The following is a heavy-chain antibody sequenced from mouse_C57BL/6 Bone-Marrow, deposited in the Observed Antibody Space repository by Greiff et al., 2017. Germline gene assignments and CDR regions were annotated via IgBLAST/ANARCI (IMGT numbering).Heavy chain of an antibody. V-gene: IGHV1-85*01. Sequence: VQLQESGPELVKPGASVKLSCKASGYTFTSYDINWVKQRPGQGLEWIGWIYPRDGSTKYNEKFKGKATLTVDTSSSTAYMELNSMTSEDSAVYFCARQGGSSRYEYFDGWGTGTTVTVSA. J-gene: IGHJ1*03. CDR1: GYTFTSYD. D-gene: IGHD1-1*01. CDR2: IYPRDGST. CDR3: ARQGGSSRYEYFDG.